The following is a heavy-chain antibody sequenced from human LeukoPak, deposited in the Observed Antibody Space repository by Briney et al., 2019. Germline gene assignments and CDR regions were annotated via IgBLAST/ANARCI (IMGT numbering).Heavy chain of an antibody. CDR2: IKQDGSEK. Sequence: GGSLRLSCAASGFTFSSYWMSWVRQAPGKGLEWVANIKQDGSEKYYVDSVKGRFTISRDNAKNSLYLQLNSLRAEDTAVYYCARDRYCSSTSCYYFDYWGQGTLVTVSS. CDR3: ARDRYCSSTSCYYFDY. CDR1: GFTFSSYW. D-gene: IGHD2-2*01. J-gene: IGHJ4*02. V-gene: IGHV3-7*01.